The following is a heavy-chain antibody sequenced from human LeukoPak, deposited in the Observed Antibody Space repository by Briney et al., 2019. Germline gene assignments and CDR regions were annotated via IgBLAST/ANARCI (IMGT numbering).Heavy chain of an antibody. CDR3: ARGWGSGIKLDY. J-gene: IGHJ4*02. Sequence: GGSLRLSCETSGLTFIANSMNWARQAPGKGLNWVSSITDSSSHFYYADSVKGRFTISRDNARNSLYLQLNSLRAEDTAVYYCARGWGSGIKLDYWGQGTLVTVSS. CDR2: ITDSSSHF. D-gene: IGHD1-26*01. V-gene: IGHV3-21*01. CDR1: GLTFIANS.